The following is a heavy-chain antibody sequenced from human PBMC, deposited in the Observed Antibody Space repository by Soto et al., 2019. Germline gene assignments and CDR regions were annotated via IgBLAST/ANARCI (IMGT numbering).Heavy chain of an antibody. J-gene: IGHJ6*02. CDR1: GFSFSKAW. CDR2: AKRKTDSGTA. CDR3: TAALGISYSDYGLDV. Sequence: DVQLVESGGGLVEPGGSLRLSCAASGFSFSKAWMNWVRQAPEKGLEWVGRAKRKTDSGTADYGTPVQGRFTIWRDDSRNIVYLQMNSLEIEDTGVYYCTAALGISYSDYGLDVWGQGTTVIVSS. V-gene: IGHV3-15*07.